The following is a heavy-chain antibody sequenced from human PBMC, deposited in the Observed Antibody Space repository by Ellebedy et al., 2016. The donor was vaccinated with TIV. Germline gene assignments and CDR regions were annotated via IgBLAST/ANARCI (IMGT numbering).Heavy chain of an antibody. CDR2: INPDGSAE. J-gene: IGHJ5*02. V-gene: IGHV3-7*03. CDR1: GFIISDDW. Sequence: GESLKISCEVSGFIISDDWMSWVRQAPGKGLEWVANINPDGSAEYYVDSVKGRFSISRDNAKRSLFLQMNSLRVDDTSVYYCVTWDHEYGPWGQGSLVTSSS. CDR3: VTWDHEYGP. D-gene: IGHD3-10*01.